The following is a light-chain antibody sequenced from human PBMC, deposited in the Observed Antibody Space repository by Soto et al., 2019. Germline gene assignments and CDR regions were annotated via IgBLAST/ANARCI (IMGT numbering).Light chain of an antibody. Sequence: QSVLTQPASVSGSPGQSITISCTGTSSDVGRYNYVSWYQQHTGKAPKLKIYEVSNRPSGVSNRFSASKSGNTASLTISGLQAEDEADYYCTSYTSSTTWVFGGGTKLTVL. CDR3: TSYTSSTTWV. J-gene: IGLJ3*02. V-gene: IGLV2-14*01. CDR2: EVS. CDR1: SSDVGRYNY.